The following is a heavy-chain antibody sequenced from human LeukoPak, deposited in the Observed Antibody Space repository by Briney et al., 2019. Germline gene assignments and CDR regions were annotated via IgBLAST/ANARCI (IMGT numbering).Heavy chain of an antibody. J-gene: IGHJ4*01. Sequence: SETLSLTCTVSGDSINSGSYYWGWIRQPPGKGLEWIGSISYRGTPSYNPSLRSRVTMSVDTSKNQLSLNLKSVTAADTAVFYCARTTLLWYFDNWGPGALVAVSS. V-gene: IGHV4-39*01. CDR1: GDSINSGSYY. CDR3: ARTTLLWYFDN. CDR2: ISYRGTP. D-gene: IGHD1-14*01.